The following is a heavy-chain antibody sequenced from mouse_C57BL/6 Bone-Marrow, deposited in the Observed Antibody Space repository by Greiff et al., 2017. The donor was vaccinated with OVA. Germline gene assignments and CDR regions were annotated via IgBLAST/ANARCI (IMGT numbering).Heavy chain of an antibody. CDR1: GYTFTSYW. V-gene: IGHV1-64*01. Sequence: QVQLQQPGAELVKPGASVKLSCKASGYTFTSYWMHWVKQRPGQGLEWIGMIHPNSGSTNYNEKFNSKATLTVDKSSSTAYMQLSSLTSEDSAVYYCARSGWLLRAMDYWGQGTSVTVSS. J-gene: IGHJ4*01. CDR2: IHPNSGST. CDR3: ARSGWLLRAMDY. D-gene: IGHD2-3*01.